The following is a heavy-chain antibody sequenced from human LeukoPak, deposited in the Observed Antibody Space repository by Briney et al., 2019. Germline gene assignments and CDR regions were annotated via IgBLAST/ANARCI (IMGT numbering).Heavy chain of an antibody. D-gene: IGHD1-26*01. J-gene: IGHJ4*02. CDR3: AREGVGATAFQNYFDY. Sequence: PGGSLRLSCAASGFSFSSYGMLWVRQAPGKGLEWVAVIWYDGSNKYYADSVKGRFTISRDNSKNTLDLQMNSLRAEDTAVYYCAREGVGATAFQNYFDYWGQGILVTVSS. CDR2: IWYDGSNK. V-gene: IGHV3-33*01. CDR1: GFSFSSYG.